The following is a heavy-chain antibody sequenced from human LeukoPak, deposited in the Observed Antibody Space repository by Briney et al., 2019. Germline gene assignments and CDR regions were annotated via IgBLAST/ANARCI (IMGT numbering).Heavy chain of an antibody. J-gene: IGHJ4*02. CDR2: IDQHGSEK. D-gene: IGHD1-7*01. CDR3: ARGPHNWNYAARFDY. CDR1: GFIFSNFW. V-gene: IGHV3-7*01. Sequence: GGSLRLSCAGSGFIFSNFWMNWVRQAPGKGLEWVANIDQHGSEKHFGDSVKGRFTISRDNAKNSVFLEMTSLRAEDTAVYYCARGPHNWNYAARFDYWGQGLLVTVSS.